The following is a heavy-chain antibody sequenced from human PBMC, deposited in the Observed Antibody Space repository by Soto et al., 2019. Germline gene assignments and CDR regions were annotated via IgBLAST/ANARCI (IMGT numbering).Heavy chain of an antibody. CDR2: IYYSGST. V-gene: IGHV4-31*03. CDR3: ARDRRYSGYDEYYFDY. Sequence: QVQLQESGPGLVKPSQTLSLTCTVSGGSISSGGYYWSWIRQHPGKGLEWIGYIYYSGSTYYNPSLKIRVTISVDTSKNQCSLKLSSVTAADTSVYYCARDRRYSGYDEYYFDYWGQGTLVTVSS. D-gene: IGHD5-12*01. CDR1: GGSISSGGYY. J-gene: IGHJ4*02.